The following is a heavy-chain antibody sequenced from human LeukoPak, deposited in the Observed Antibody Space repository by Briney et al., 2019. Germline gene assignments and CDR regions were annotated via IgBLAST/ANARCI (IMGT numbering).Heavy chain of an antibody. CDR2: ISGSGGST. Sequence: GGSLRLSCAASGFIFSSYAMSWVRQAPGKGLEWVSAISGSGGSTYYADSVKGRFTISRDNSKNTLYLQMNSLRAEDTAVYYCAKLNRLYSSGCFDYWGQGTLVTVSS. CDR1: GFIFSSYA. V-gene: IGHV3-23*01. CDR3: AKLNRLYSSGCFDY. J-gene: IGHJ4*02. D-gene: IGHD6-19*01.